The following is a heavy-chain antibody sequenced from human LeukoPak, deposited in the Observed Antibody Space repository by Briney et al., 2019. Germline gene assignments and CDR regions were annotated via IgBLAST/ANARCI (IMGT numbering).Heavy chain of an antibody. J-gene: IGHJ4*02. CDR1: GFIFGSYA. CDR2: ISGSGGST. Sequence: QPGGSLRLSCAASGFIFGSYAMRWVRQAPGKGLEWVSGISGSGGSTIYADSVEGRFTISRDNSKNTLYLQMNSLRAEDTAVYYCAKDGKKNSITWDFDYWGQGTLVTVSS. V-gene: IGHV3-23*01. CDR3: AKDGKKNSITWDFDY. D-gene: IGHD6-13*01.